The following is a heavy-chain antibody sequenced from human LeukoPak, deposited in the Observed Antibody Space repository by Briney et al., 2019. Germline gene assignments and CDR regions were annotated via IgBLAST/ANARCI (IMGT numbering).Heavy chain of an antibody. V-gene: IGHV3-7*01. CDR1: GFTFSNYW. J-gene: IGHJ6*02. D-gene: IGHD3-10*01. CDR3: ARDAELLWFGELLSRHYYYGMDV. CDR2: IKQDGSEK. Sequence: GRSLRLSCAASGFTFSNYWMSWVRQAPGKGLEWVANIKQDGSEKYYVDSVKGRFTISRDNAKNSLYMQMNSLRAEDTAVYYCARDAELLWFGELLSRHYYYGMDVWGQGTTVTVSS.